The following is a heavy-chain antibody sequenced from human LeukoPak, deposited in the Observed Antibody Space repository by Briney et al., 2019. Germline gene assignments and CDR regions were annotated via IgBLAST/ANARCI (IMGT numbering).Heavy chain of an antibody. Sequence: GGSLRLSCAASGFTFSSSAMSWVRQAPGKGLEWVSAISGNSGGAYYADSVKGRFTISRDNSKNTLYLQMNSLGPEDTAVYYCARGSYYDSSGYPTDAFDIWGQGTMVTVSS. CDR3: ARGSYYDSSGYPTDAFDI. CDR2: ISGNSGGA. J-gene: IGHJ3*02. D-gene: IGHD3-22*01. CDR1: GFTFSSSA. V-gene: IGHV3-23*01.